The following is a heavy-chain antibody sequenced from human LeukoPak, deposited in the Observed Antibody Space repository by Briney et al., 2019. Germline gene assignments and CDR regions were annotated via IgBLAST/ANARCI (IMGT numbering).Heavy chain of an antibody. CDR2: ISGSGTTI. D-gene: IGHD3-10*01. CDR1: GFTFSSYG. CDR3: ATYIYKTLDY. J-gene: IGHJ4*02. Sequence: GGSLRLSCAASGFTFSSYGLSWVRQAPGKGLEWVSYISGSGTTIYYADSVKGRFTISRDDAKNSLFLQMNSLRAEDTAVYYCATYIYKTLDYWGQGTLVTVSS. V-gene: IGHV3-48*04.